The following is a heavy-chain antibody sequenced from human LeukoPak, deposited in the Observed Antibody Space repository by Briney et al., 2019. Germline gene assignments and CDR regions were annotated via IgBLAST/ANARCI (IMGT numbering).Heavy chain of an antibody. V-gene: IGHV3-64*01. CDR2: ISSNGGST. CDR3: ARGERGDAFDI. CDR1: GFTFSSYA. Sequence: GGSLRLSCAASGFTFSSYAMHWVRQAPGKGLKYVSAISSNGGSTYYANSVKGRFTISRDNSKNTLYLQMGSLRAEDMAVYYCARGERGDAFDIWGQGTMVTVSS. D-gene: IGHD3-10*01. J-gene: IGHJ3*02.